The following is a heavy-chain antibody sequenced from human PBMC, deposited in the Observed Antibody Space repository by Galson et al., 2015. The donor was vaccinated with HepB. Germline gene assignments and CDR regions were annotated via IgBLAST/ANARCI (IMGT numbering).Heavy chain of an antibody. CDR3: ARGFAVANPRDDYGMDV. V-gene: IGHV5-51*01. J-gene: IGHJ6*02. CDR1: GYSFPSYW. Sequence: QSGAEVKKPGESLKISCKGSGYSFPSYWIGWVRQMPGKGLEWMGIIYPGDSDTRYSPSFQGQVSISVDKSISTAYLQWSSLKASDTAMYYCARGFAVANPRDDYGMDVWGQGTTVTVSS. CDR2: IYPGDSDT. D-gene: IGHD6-19*01.